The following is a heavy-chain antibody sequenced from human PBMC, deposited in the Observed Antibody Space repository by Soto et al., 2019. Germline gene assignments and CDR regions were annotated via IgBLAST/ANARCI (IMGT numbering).Heavy chain of an antibody. CDR3: AKDSGYDPWGYYYYYMDV. V-gene: IGHV3-9*01. J-gene: IGHJ6*03. D-gene: IGHD5-12*01. CDR1: GFTFDDYA. Sequence: DVQLVESGGGLVQPGRSLRLSCAASGFTFDDYAMHWVRQAPGKGLEWVSGISWNSGSIGYADSVKGRFTISRDNAKNSLYLQMNSLRAEDTALYYCAKDSGYDPWGYYYYYMDVWGKGTTVTVSS. CDR2: ISWNSGSI.